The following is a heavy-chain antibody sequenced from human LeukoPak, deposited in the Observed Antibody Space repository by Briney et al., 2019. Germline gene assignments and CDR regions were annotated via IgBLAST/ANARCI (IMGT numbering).Heavy chain of an antibody. D-gene: IGHD4-23*01. J-gene: IGHJ4*02. V-gene: IGHV5-51*01. Sequence: GESLKISCKGSGYIFTNYWIAWVRQMPGKGLEWMGIIYPSDSDASYSPSFQGQVTISADKSISSAYLQWSSLKAADTAMYYCARQPGTVETKTGGVYYFDSWGQGTLVTVSS. CDR3: ARQPGTVETKTGGVYYFDS. CDR1: GYIFTNYW. CDR2: IYPSDSDA.